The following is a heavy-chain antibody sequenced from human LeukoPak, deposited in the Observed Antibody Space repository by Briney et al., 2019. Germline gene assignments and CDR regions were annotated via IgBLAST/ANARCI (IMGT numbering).Heavy chain of an antibody. CDR2: ISSSSSTI. CDR1: GFTFSDYY. V-gene: IGHV3-11*04. Sequence: GGSLRLSCAASGFTFSDYYMSWIRQAPGKGLEWVSYISSSSSTIYYADSVKGRFTISRDNAKNSLYLQMNSLRAEDTAVYYCARDLVRYFDWFIPWGQGTLVTVSS. D-gene: IGHD3-9*01. J-gene: IGHJ5*02. CDR3: ARDLVRYFDWFIP.